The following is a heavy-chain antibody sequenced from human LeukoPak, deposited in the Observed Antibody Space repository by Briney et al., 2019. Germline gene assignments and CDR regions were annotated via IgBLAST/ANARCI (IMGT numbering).Heavy chain of an antibody. CDR2: IYTSGST. D-gene: IGHD3-3*01. V-gene: IGHV4-61*02. J-gene: IGHJ6*03. Sequence: SETLSLTCTVSGGSISSGSYYWSWIRQPAGKGLEWIGRIYTSGSTNYNPSLKSRVTISVDTSKNQFSLKLSSVTAADTAVYYCARGQFLEWLLDEGYMDVWGKGTTVTVSS. CDR3: ARGQFLEWLLDEGYMDV. CDR1: GGSISSGSYY.